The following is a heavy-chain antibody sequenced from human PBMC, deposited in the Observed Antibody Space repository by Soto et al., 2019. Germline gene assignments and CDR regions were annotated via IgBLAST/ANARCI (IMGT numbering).Heavy chain of an antibody. Sequence: ASVKVSCKASGYTFTSYGISWVRQAPGQGLEWMGWISAYNGNTNYAQKLQGRVTMTTDTSTSTAYMELSSLRSEDTAVYYCARERGYSSGWYGEYYFDYWGQGTLVTVSS. V-gene: IGHV1-18*01. J-gene: IGHJ4*02. D-gene: IGHD6-19*01. CDR1: GYTFTSYG. CDR3: ARERGYSSGWYGEYYFDY. CDR2: ISAYNGNT.